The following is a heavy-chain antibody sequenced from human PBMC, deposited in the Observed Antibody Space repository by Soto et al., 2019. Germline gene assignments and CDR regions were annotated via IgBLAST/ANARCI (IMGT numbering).Heavy chain of an antibody. Sequence: SETLSLTCTVSGGSISSYYWSWIRQPPGKGLEWIGYIYYSGSTNYNPSLKSRVSMTRDTSISTAYMELTSLTSDDTAIYYCAKDSNWHSIDYWGQGTLVTVSS. CDR1: GGSISSYY. CDR2: IYYSGST. V-gene: IGHV4-59*01. D-gene: IGHD1-7*01. J-gene: IGHJ4*02. CDR3: AKDSNWHSIDY.